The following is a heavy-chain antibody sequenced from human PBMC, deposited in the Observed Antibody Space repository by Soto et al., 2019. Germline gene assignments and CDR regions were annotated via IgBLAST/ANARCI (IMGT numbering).Heavy chain of an antibody. V-gene: IGHV3-33*01. D-gene: IGHD3-10*01. J-gene: IGHJ3*02. Sequence: GGSLRLSCAASGFTFSSYGMHWVRQAPGKGLEWVAVIWYDGSNKYYADSVKGRFTISRDNSKNTLYLQMNSLRAEDTAVYYCARVIGLDGSGTTLGGGAFDIWGQGTMVTVSS. CDR3: ARVIGLDGSGTTLGGGAFDI. CDR1: GFTFSSYG. CDR2: IWYDGSNK.